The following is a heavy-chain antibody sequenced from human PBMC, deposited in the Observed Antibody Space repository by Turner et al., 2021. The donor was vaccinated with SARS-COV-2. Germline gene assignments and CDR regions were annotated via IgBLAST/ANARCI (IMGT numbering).Heavy chain of an antibody. CDR1: GFTFITYG. CDR2: RWYDGSDK. J-gene: IGHJ4*02. V-gene: IGHV3-33*01. Sequence: QVPLVASCVGVVQPGRSLRLSCAASGFTFITYGMHWVRQAPGKGLEWVAVRWYDGSDKYYADSVKGRVNISRDNSKNKLYLKMNKLRAEDTAVYYCARSTVTTPPDYWGQGTLVTVSS. D-gene: IGHD4-17*01. CDR3: ARSTVTTPPDY.